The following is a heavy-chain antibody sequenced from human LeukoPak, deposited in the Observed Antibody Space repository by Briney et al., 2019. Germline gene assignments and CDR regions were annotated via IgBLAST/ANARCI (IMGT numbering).Heavy chain of an antibody. D-gene: IGHD4-17*01. Sequence: SETLSLTCTVSGGSISSGSYYWSWIRPPAGKGLEWFGRMYTSGSTNYDPSLKSRVTISVDTSKNQFSLKLSSVTAADTAVYYCARGYYGVLRVYYYYGMDVWGQGTTVTVSS. CDR1: GGSISSGSYY. V-gene: IGHV4-61*02. J-gene: IGHJ6*02. CDR2: MYTSGST. CDR3: ARGYYGVLRVYYYYGMDV.